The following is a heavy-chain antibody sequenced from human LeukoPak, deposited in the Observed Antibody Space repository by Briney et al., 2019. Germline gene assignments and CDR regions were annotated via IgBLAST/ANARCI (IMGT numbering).Heavy chain of an antibody. D-gene: IGHD1-26*01. CDR1: GGSISSYY. Sequence: SETLSLTCTVSGGSISSYYWSWIRQPPGKGLEWIGYIYYSGSTNYNPFLKSRVTISVDTSKNQFSLKLSSVTAADTAVYYCARGRVGASADYWGQGTLVTVSS. CDR2: IYYSGST. CDR3: ARGRVGASADY. J-gene: IGHJ4*02. V-gene: IGHV4-59*08.